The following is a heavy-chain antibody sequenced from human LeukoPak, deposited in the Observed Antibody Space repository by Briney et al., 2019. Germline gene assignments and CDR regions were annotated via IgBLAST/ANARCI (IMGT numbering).Heavy chain of an antibody. V-gene: IGHV3-23*01. CDR2: ISGSGSST. D-gene: IGHD2-15*01. Sequence: GGSLRLSCAASGFTFSSYAMSWVRQAPGKGLEWVSIISGSGSSTFYADSVKGRFTISRDNSKNTVYMQMNSLRADDTAVYYCAKKGLPSQRYCSGGSCSIYFDYWGQGTLVTVSS. J-gene: IGHJ4*02. CDR3: AKKGLPSQRYCSGGSCSIYFDY. CDR1: GFTFSSYA.